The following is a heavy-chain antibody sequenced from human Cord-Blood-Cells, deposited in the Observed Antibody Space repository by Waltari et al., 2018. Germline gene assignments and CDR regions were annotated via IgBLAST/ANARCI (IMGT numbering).Heavy chain of an antibody. CDR3: ARVGPLWFGELLYYFDY. J-gene: IGHJ4*02. Sequence: EVQLVESGGGLVQPGGSLRLSCAASGFTFSSYWMSWVRQAPGKGLEWVANIKQDGSEKYYVDPVKCRFTISRDNAKNSLYLQMNSLRAEDTAVYYCARVGPLWFGELLYYFDYWGQGTLVTVAS. CDR1: GFTFSSYW. D-gene: IGHD3-10*01. CDR2: IKQDGSEK. V-gene: IGHV3-7*01.